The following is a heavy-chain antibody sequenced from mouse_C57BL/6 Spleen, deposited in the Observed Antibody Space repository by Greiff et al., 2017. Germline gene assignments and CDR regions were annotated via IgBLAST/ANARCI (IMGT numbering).Heavy chain of an antibody. V-gene: IGHV1-18*01. J-gene: IGHJ3*01. D-gene: IGHD2-2*01. CDR1: GYTFTDYN. CDR2: INPNNGGT. Sequence: VQLKQSGPELVKPGASVKIPCKASGYTFTDYNMDWVKQSQGKSLEWIGDINPNNGGTIYNQKFKGKATLTVDKSSSTAYMELRSLTSEDTAVYYCASYGYDGAYWGQGTLVTVSA. CDR3: ASYGYDGAY.